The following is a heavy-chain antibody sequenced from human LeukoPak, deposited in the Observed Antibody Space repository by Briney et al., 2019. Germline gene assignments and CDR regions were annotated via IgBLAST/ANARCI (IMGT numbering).Heavy chain of an antibody. CDR2: MSPSSGNT. CDR1: GYTFTSYD. J-gene: IGHJ4*02. D-gene: IGHD6-13*01. CDR3: ARGVAAGYDY. Sequence: ASVKVSCKASGYTFTSYDINWVRQATGQGLEWMGWMSPSSGNTGYAQKFQGRVTMTRNTSISTAYMELSSLRSDDTAMYYCARGVAAGYDYWGQGTLVTVSS. V-gene: IGHV1-8*01.